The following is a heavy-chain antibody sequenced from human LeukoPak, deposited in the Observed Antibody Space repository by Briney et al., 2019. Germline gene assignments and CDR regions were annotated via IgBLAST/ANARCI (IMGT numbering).Heavy chain of an antibody. Sequence: SETLSLTCTVSGGSISSSSYYWGWIRQPPGKGLEWIGSIYYSGSTYYNPSLKSRVTISVDTSKNQFSLKLSSVTAADTAVYYCARVRDLTGDFDYWGQGTLVTVSS. CDR2: IYYSGST. V-gene: IGHV4-39*07. CDR3: ARVRDLTGDFDY. J-gene: IGHJ4*02. D-gene: IGHD3-9*01. CDR1: GGSISSSSYY.